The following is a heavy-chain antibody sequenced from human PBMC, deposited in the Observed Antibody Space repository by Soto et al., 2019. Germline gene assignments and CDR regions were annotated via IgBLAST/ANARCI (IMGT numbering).Heavy chain of an antibody. CDR2: INPNSGGT. J-gene: IGHJ3*02. D-gene: IGHD1-1*01. CDR3: ARHLGYVGAFDI. Sequence: ASLNVSCKSAGYTFTGDYMDWGRKAPGQGLEWMGWINPNSGGTNYAQKFQGRVTMTRDTSISTAYMELSRLRSDDTAVYYCARHLGYVGAFDIRGQRPM. CDR1: GYTFTGDY. V-gene: IGHV1-2*02.